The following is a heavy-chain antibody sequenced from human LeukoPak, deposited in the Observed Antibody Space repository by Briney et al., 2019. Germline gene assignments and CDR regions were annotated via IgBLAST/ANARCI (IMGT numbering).Heavy chain of an antibody. CDR3: AGLTMTDAFDI. Sequence: SQTLSVTCTVSGGSISSGGYYWSWIRQHPGKGLEWIGYIYYSGSTYYNPSLKSRVTISVDTSKNQFSLKLSSVTAADTAVYYCAGLTMTDAFDIWGQGTMVTVSS. D-gene: IGHD3-22*01. CDR1: GGSISSGGYY. CDR2: IYYSGST. J-gene: IGHJ3*02. V-gene: IGHV4-31*03.